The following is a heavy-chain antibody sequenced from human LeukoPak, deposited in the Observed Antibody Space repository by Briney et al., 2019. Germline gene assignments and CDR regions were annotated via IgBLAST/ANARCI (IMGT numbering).Heavy chain of an antibody. CDR2: ISTSSSYI. D-gene: IGHD3/OR15-3a*01. CDR3: ARSPDWTHFDY. J-gene: IGHJ4*02. Sequence: GGSLKLSWAAAGFTFSSYSMNWVRQAPGKVLEWVSFISTSSSYIYYADSVKGRFTISRDNAKNSLYLQMNSLRAEDTAVYYCARSPDWTHFDYWGQGTLVTVSS. CDR1: GFTFSSYS. V-gene: IGHV3-21*01.